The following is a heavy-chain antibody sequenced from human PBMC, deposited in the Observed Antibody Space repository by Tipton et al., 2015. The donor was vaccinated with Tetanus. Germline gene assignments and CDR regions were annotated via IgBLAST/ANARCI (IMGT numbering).Heavy chain of an antibody. Sequence: QSGAEVKKPGSSVKVSCKASGGTFGEYAFAWVRQAPGQGLEYMGGIIPVFGTSSYAQNFQGRVAITADESTNAVHLEVFSLRSEDTAVYFCATIGGAYQRTHDYWGQGTHVTVSS. CDR1: GGTFGEYA. CDR2: IIPVFGTS. D-gene: IGHD2-2*01. J-gene: IGHJ4*02. V-gene: IGHV1-69*01. CDR3: ATIGGAYQRTHDY.